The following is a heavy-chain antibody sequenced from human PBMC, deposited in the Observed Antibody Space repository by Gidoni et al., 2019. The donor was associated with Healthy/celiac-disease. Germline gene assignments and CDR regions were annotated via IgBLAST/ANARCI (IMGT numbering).Heavy chain of an antibody. CDR3: AKDPGYSSSPQKFDY. D-gene: IGHD6-6*01. CDR2: ISGSVGST. J-gene: IGHJ4*02. V-gene: IGHV3-23*01. Sequence: EVQLLESGGGLGQPGGSMRLSGAAPGFTFSSYAMRWVRQAPGKGLEWFSGISGSVGSTSSAYSVKRRFTISRDNSKSTLYLQMNSLRAEDTAVYYCAKDPGYSSSPQKFDYWGQGTLVTVSS. CDR1: GFTFSSYA.